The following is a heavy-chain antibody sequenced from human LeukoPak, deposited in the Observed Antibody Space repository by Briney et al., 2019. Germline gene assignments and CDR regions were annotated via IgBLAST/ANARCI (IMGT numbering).Heavy chain of an antibody. CDR3: ARENSGSYREFDY. D-gene: IGHD1-26*01. V-gene: IGHV4-4*07. CDR1: GGSISSYY. Sequence: SETLSLTCTVSGGSISSYYWTWIRQPAGKGLEWIGRIYPSGSTNYNPSLKSRVTMSADTSKNQFSLKLSSVTAADTAVYYCARENSGSYREFDYWGQGTLVTVSS. J-gene: IGHJ4*02. CDR2: IYPSGST.